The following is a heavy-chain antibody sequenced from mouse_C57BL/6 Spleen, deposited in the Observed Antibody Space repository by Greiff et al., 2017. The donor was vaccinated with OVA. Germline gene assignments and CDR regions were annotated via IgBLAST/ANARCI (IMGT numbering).Heavy chain of an antibody. CDR2: ISYDGSN. CDR3: AIYDGTNWYFDV. CDR1: GFSITSGYY. Sequence: EVKLEESGPGLVKPSQSLSLTCSVTGFSITSGYYWNWIRQFPGNKLEWMGYISYDGSNNYNPSLKNRISITRDTSKNQFFLKLNSVTTEDTATYYCAIYDGTNWYFDVWGTGTTVTVAS. V-gene: IGHV3-6*01. D-gene: IGHD2-12*01. J-gene: IGHJ1*03.